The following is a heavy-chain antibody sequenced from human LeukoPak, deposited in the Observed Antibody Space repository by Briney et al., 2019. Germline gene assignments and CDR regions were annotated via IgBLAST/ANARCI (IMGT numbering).Heavy chain of an antibody. CDR3: ARQGRVVGATGYYYYYYMDV. V-gene: IGHV4-34*01. D-gene: IGHD1-26*01. CDR1: GGSFSGYY. Sequence: PSETLSLTCIIYGGSFSGYYWSWIRQPPGKGLEWIGEINHSRGTNYNPSLKSRVTISVDTSKNQFSLKLSSVTAADTAVYYCARQGRVVGATGYYYYYYMDVWGKGTTVTVSS. J-gene: IGHJ6*03. CDR2: INHSRGT.